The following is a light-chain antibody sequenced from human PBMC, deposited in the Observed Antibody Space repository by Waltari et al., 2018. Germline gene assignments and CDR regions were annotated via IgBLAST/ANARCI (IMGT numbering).Light chain of an antibody. CDR2: YKSDSDK. CDR1: SDINVGTYK. V-gene: IGLV5-45*03. CDR3: MIWHSSAVV. J-gene: IGLJ2*01. Sequence: QAVLTQPSSLSASPGASASLTCTLRSDINVGTYKIYWYQQKPGSPPQYLLRYKSDSDKQQGSGVPSRFSGFKDASANAVILLISGLQSEDEADYYCMIWHSSAVVFGGGTKLTVL.